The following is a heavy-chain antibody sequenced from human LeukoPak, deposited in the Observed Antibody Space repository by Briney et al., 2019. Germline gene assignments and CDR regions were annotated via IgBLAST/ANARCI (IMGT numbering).Heavy chain of an antibody. CDR2: IRYDGIVT. CDR3: AREVTGYKSGQKYSWFDP. Sequence: GGSLRLSCVASEFTFSNYWIHWVRQPPGKGLVWVSRIRYDGIVTNYADSVEGRFTISRDNAKNTVHLQMNSLRDDDTAVYYCAREVTGYKSGQKYSWFDPWGQGTLVTVSS. J-gene: IGHJ5*02. CDR1: EFTFSNYW. V-gene: IGHV3-74*01. D-gene: IGHD6-19*01.